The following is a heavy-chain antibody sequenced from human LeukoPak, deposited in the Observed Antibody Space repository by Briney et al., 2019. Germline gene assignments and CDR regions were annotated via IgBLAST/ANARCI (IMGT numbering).Heavy chain of an antibody. D-gene: IGHD5-18*01. V-gene: IGHV1-69*01. J-gene: IGHJ2*01. CDR2: IIPIFGTA. CDR3: AKEGDTALVTGYFDL. CDR1: AGTYGSYV. Sequence: ASVKVSCKASAGTYGSYVISWVRQAPGQGLEWMGGIIPIFGTARYAQKFQGRLTITADESTSTVYMEMSSLRSEDTAMYYCAKEGDTALVTGYFDLWGRGTLVTVSS.